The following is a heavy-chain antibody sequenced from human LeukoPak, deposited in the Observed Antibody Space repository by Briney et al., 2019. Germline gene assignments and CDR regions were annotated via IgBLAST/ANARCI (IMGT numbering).Heavy chain of an antibody. J-gene: IGHJ4*02. CDR1: GFTFNTYA. D-gene: IGHD3-16*02. CDR3: AKDYGLYRYGFFDK. V-gene: IGHV3-23*01. Sequence: GGSLRLSCAASGFTFNTYAMTCVRQAQGKGLEWVSSTSGSGRNTYYTDSVKGRFTISRDNSKNTLYLQMNSLRAEEMAIYDFAKDYGLYRYGFFDKWGQGTLVTVSS. CDR2: TSGSGRNT.